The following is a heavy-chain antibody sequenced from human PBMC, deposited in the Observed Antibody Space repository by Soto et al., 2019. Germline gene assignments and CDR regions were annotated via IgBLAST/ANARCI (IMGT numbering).Heavy chain of an antibody. CDR1: GGSISSYF. V-gene: IGHV4-59*01. CDR2: IYYSGST. Sequence: LSLTCTVSGGSISSYFWGWIRQPPGKGLEYIGSIYYSGSTNYNPSLWSRVTISVDTSKNQFSLKLTSVTAADTAVYYCARDPSGGYSSAFDIWGQGXMVTV. CDR3: ARDPSGGYSSAFDI. D-gene: IGHD5-12*01. J-gene: IGHJ3*02.